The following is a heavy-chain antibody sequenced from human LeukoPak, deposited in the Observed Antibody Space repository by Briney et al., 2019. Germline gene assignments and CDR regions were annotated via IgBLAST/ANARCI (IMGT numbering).Heavy chain of an antibody. D-gene: IGHD2-2*03. CDR3: ARFLPPGYCSSTSCYGHGMDV. CDR2: MNPNSGNT. Sequence: ASVKVSCKASGYTFTSYDINWVRQATGQGLEWMGWMNPNSGNTGYAQKFQGRVTMTRNTSISTAYMELSSLRSEDTAVYYCARFLPPGYCSSTSCYGHGMDVWGQGTTVTVSS. CDR1: GYTFTSYD. V-gene: IGHV1-8*01. J-gene: IGHJ6*02.